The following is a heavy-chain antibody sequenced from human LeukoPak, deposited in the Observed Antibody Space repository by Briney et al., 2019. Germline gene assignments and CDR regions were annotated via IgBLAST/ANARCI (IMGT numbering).Heavy chain of an antibody. CDR3: ARQNSGRFGTGNHWFDP. V-gene: IGHV5-51*01. J-gene: IGHJ5*02. CDR1: GYSFTSYW. Sequence: GEPLKISCKGSGYSFTSYWIGWVRQMPGKGLEWMGIIYPGDSDTRYSPSFQGQVTISADKSISTAYLQWSSLKASDTAMYYCARQNSGRFGTGNHWFDPWGQGTLVTVSS. CDR2: IYPGDSDT. D-gene: IGHD1-14*01.